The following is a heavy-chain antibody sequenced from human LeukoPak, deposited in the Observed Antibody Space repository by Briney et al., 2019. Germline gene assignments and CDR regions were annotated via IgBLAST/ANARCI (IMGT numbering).Heavy chain of an antibody. CDR3: ARERPPGDSSSWFLEGYFDI. Sequence: ASVKVSCKASGGTFSSYAIAWVRQAPGQGLEWMGRIIPIFGTANYAQKFQGRVTITTDESTSTAYMELSTLRSDDTAVYYCARERPPGDSSSWFLEGYFDIWGQGTLVTVSS. J-gene: IGHJ4*02. V-gene: IGHV1-69*05. D-gene: IGHD6-13*01. CDR1: GGTFSSYA. CDR2: IIPIFGTA.